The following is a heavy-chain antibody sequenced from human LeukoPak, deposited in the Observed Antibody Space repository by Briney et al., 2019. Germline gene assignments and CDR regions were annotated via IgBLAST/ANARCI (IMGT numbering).Heavy chain of an antibody. CDR1: GHTSTSED. J-gene: IGHJ4*02. D-gene: IGHD5-24*01. CDR2: MTPNSGYT. CDR3: ASEMATPAVDY. V-gene: IGHV1-8*01. Sequence: SGNVSSPAPGHTSTSEDINWVRQATGQGLEWRGWMTPNSGYTGYAQKFQGRVTMTRNTSISTAYMELSSLRSEDTAVYYCASEMATPAVDYWGQGTLVTVSS.